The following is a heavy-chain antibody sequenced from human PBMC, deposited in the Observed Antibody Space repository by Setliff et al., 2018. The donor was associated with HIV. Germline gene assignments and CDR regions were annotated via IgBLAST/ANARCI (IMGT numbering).Heavy chain of an antibody. CDR3: TTDGSYDILTGPTPGAFDI. J-gene: IGHJ3*02. D-gene: IGHD3-9*01. CDR2: FDPEDGET. V-gene: IGHV1-24*01. CDR1: GYTLTELS. Sequence: ASVKVSCKVSGYTLTELSMHWVRQATGKGLEWMGGFDPEDGETIYAQKFQGRVTMTEDTSTDTAYMELSSLRSEDTAFYYCTTDGSYDILTGPTPGAFDIWGQGTMVTVSS.